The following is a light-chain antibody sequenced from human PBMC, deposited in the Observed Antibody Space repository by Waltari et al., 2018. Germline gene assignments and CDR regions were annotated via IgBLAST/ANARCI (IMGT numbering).Light chain of an antibody. CDR2: ENS. CDR1: APNARAGYD. Sequence: QSVLTQPPSVSGAPGLRAPTSCTGTAPNARAGYDVPWYQHLPGIAPKLLIKENSNRPSGVPDRFSGSKSGTSASLAITGLQAEDEADYYCQSFDSSLGGSVFGTGTEVSVL. CDR3: QSFDSSLGGSV. J-gene: IGLJ1*01. V-gene: IGLV1-40*01.